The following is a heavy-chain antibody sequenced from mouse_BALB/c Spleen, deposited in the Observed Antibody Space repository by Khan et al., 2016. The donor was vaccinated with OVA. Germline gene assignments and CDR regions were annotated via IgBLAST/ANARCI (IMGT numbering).Heavy chain of an antibody. D-gene: IGHD1-2*01. CDR1: GYTFTDYY. CDR2: ISPGSGDT. Sequence: QVQLQQSGAELARPGASVKLSCKASGYTFTDYYINWVKQRTGQGLEWIGEISPGSGDTFYNEKFKGKATLTADKSSSTAYMQLSSLAAGGSAVYFCARRNYFGYTFAYWGQGTLVTVSA. V-gene: IGHV1-77*01. J-gene: IGHJ3*01. CDR3: ARRNYFGYTFAY.